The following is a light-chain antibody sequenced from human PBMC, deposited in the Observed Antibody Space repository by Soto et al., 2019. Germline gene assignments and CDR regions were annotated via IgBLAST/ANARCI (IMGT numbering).Light chain of an antibody. CDR1: QSISSW. CDR2: KAS. Sequence: DIQMTQSPSTLPASVGDRVTITCRASQSISSWLAWYQQKPGKAPKLLIYKASSLESGVPPRFSGSGSGTEFTLTFNSLQPDDFATYYCQQYHNYRTFGQGTKV. J-gene: IGKJ1*01. V-gene: IGKV1-5*03. CDR3: QQYHNYRT.